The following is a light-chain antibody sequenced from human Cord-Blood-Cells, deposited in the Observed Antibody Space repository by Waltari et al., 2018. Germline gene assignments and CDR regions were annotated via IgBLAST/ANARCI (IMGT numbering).Light chain of an antibody. V-gene: IGKV3-11*01. Sequence: IVFPQSPDTLSLSPGETATLSCRASQSVSSYLAWYQQKPGQAPRLLIYDASNRATGIPARFSGSGSGTDFTLTISSLEPEDFAVYYCQQRSNWPPWTFGQGTKVEIK. CDR1: QSVSSY. CDR2: DAS. CDR3: QQRSNWPPWT. J-gene: IGKJ1*01.